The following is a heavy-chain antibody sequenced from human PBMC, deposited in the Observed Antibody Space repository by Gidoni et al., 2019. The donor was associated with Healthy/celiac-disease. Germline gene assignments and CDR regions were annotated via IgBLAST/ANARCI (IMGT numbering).Heavy chain of an antibody. Sequence: EVQLLESGGGLVQPGGSLSLSCAASGFTFSSYAMSWVRQAPGKGLEWVSAISGSGGRTYYADSVKGRFTISRDNSKNTLYLQMNSLRTEDTAVYYCAKAPQPGTFDYWGQGTLVTVSS. CDR3: AKAPQPGTFDY. CDR1: GFTFSSYA. J-gene: IGHJ4*02. CDR2: ISGSGGRT. V-gene: IGHV3-23*01. D-gene: IGHD1-1*01.